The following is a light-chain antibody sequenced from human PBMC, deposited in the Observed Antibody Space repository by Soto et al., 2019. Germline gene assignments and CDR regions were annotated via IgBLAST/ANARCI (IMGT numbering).Light chain of an antibody. CDR1: QSISNF. J-gene: IGKJ3*01. V-gene: IGKV3-11*01. CDR3: QQRSDLPPLFT. Sequence: EIVLTQSPATMSLSPGERATLSCRASQSISNFLAWYQQKPGQAPRLLIYDASNRATGIPARFSGSGSGTDFTLPISSLEHEDFAVCYCQQRSDLPPLFTFGPGTKGEIK. CDR2: DAS.